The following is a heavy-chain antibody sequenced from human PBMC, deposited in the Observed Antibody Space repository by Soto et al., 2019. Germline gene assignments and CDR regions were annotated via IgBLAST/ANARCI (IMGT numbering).Heavy chain of an antibody. CDR1: GGSFTSNNW. CDR2: IYRTGST. CDR3: ASRDPGTSVDY. D-gene: IGHD1-7*01. J-gene: IGHJ4*02. Sequence: SETLSLTCAVSGGSFTSNNWWTWVRQPPGQGLEWIGEIYRTGSTNYNPSLKSRVTISLDKSENQFSLKVTSLTAADTAVYYCASRDPGTSVDYWGQGTLVTASS. V-gene: IGHV4-4*02.